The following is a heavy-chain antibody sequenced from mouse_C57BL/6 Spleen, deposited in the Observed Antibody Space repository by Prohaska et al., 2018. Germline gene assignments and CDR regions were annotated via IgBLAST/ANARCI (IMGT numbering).Heavy chain of an antibody. CDR1: GYTFTDYN. J-gene: IGHJ3*01. D-gene: IGHD2-12*01. CDR2: INPNNGGT. Sequence: LKMSCKASGYTFTDYNMHWVKQSHGKSLEWIGYINPNNGGTSYNQKFKGKATLTVNKSSSTAYMELRSLTSEDSAVYYCARYYSWFAYWGQGTLVTVSA. CDR3: ARYYSWFAY. V-gene: IGHV1-22*01.